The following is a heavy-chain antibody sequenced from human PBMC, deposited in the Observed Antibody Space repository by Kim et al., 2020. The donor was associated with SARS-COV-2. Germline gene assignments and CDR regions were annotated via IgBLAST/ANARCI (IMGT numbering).Heavy chain of an antibody. J-gene: IGHJ4*02. D-gene: IGHD1-26*01. CDR1: GFTFSSYA. CDR2: ISYDGSNK. CDR3: ARANRGGSYYFDY. V-gene: IGHV3-30-3*01. Sequence: GGSLRLSCAASGFTFSSYAMHWVRQAPGKGLEWVAVISYDGSNKYYADSVKGRFTISRDNSKNTLYLQMNSLRAEDTAVYYCARANRGGSYYFDYWGQGTLVTVSS.